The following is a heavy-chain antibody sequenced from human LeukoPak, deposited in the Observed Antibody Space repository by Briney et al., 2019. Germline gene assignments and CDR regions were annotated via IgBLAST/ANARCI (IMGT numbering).Heavy chain of an antibody. J-gene: IGHJ4*02. CDR1: GGSFSGYY. Sequence: SETLSLTCAVYGGSFSGYYWSWIRQPPGKGLEWIGEINHSGSTNYNPSLKSRVTISVDTSKNQFSLKLSSVTAEDTAVYYCAKAPRCGSCPFFDYWGQGTLVTVSS. CDR2: INHSGST. CDR3: AKAPRCGSCPFFDY. V-gene: IGHV4-34*01. D-gene: IGHD2-15*01.